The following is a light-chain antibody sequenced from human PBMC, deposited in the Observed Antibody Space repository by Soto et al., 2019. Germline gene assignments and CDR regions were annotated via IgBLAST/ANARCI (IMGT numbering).Light chain of an antibody. CDR3: QQYNNWPPIT. CDR1: QSVRSK. Sequence: ETVMAQSPATLSLSPGETATLSCRASQSVRSKLAWYQQKPGQAPRLLIHSASTRATGIPARFSGSGSGTEFTLTISSLQSEDFAVYYCQQYNNWPPITFGQGTRLEIK. V-gene: IGKV3-15*01. J-gene: IGKJ5*01. CDR2: SAS.